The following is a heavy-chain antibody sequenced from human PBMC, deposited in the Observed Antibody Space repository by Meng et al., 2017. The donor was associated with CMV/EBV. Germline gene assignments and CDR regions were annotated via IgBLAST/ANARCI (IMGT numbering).Heavy chain of an antibody. Sequence: GGSLRLSCAASGFTFSSYAMHWVRQAPGKGLEWVAVISYDGSNKYYADSVKGRFTISRDNSKNTLYLQMNSLRAEDTAVYYCARDIDSGSYWGQGTLVTVSS. D-gene: IGHD1-26*01. V-gene: IGHV3-30-3*01. CDR2: ISYDGSNK. J-gene: IGHJ4*02. CDR1: GFTFSSYA. CDR3: ARDIDSGSY.